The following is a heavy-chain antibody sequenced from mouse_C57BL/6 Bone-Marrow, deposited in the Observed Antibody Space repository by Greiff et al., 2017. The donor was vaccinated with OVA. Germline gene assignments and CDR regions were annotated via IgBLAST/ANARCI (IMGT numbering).Heavy chain of an antibody. CDR2: IYPRSGNT. D-gene: IGHD1-1*01. V-gene: IGHV1-81*01. J-gene: IGHJ1*03. CDR3: AREGIYYYGRGGYFDV. Sequence: QVQLKQSGAELARPGASVKLSCKASGYTFTSYGISWVKQRTGQGLEWIGEIYPRSGNTYYNEKFKGKATLTADKSSSTAYMELRSLTSEDSAVYFCAREGIYYYGRGGYFDVWGTGTTVTVSS. CDR1: GYTFTSYG.